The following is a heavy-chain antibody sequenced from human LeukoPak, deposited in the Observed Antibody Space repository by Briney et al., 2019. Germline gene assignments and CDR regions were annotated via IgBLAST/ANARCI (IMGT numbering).Heavy chain of an antibody. J-gene: IGHJ4*02. CDR1: GFTFDDYA. V-gene: IGHV3-9*01. Sequence: PGRSLRLSCAASGFTFDDYAMHWVRHAPRKGLEWVSGISWISGSIGYADSVKGRFTISRDNAKNSLYLQMNSLRAEDTALYYCAKDKRARVDILTGPFDYWGQGTLVTVSS. D-gene: IGHD3-9*01. CDR3: AKDKRARVDILTGPFDY. CDR2: ISWISGSI.